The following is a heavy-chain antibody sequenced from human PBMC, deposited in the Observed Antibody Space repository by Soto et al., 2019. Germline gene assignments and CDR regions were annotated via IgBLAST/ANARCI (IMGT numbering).Heavy chain of an antibody. J-gene: IGHJ4*02. D-gene: IGHD6-19*01. CDR2: IDPSDSYI. CDR1: GYSFTNYW. Sequence: PVESLKISCKASGYSFTNYWITWVRQMPGKGLECMGRIDPSDSYINYSPSFQGHVTISADKSISTAYLQWSSLKASDTAMYYCARRTVAAAFDFWGQGTLVTVSS. CDR3: ARRTVAAAFDF. V-gene: IGHV5-10-1*01.